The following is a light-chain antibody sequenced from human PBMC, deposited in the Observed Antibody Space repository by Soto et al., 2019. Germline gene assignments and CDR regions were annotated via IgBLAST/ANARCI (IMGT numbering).Light chain of an antibody. V-gene: IGKV1-12*02. Sequence: DIKMTQSASSVSASVGDRVTITCRASEAISSWLAWYQQKPGRAPKLLIYSASSLQNGAPSRFTGSGSGTDFTLTISSLQPEDFATYYCQQLESYPSTFGGGTKVDIK. CDR3: QQLESYPST. CDR2: SAS. CDR1: EAISSW. J-gene: IGKJ4*01.